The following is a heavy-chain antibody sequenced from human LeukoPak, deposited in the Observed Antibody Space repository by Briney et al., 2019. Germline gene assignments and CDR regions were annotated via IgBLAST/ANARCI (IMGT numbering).Heavy chain of an antibody. CDR3: ARYPFELLWFGELTRGDAFDI. V-gene: IGHV4-39*07. CDR1: GGSISSSSYY. J-gene: IGHJ3*02. Sequence: SETLSLTCTVSGGSISSSSYYWGWIRQPPGKGLEWIGSIYYSGSTYYNPSFKSRVTISVDTSKNQFSLKLSSVTAADTAVYYCARYPFELLWFGELTRGDAFDIWGKGTTVTISS. D-gene: IGHD3-10*01. CDR2: IYYSGST.